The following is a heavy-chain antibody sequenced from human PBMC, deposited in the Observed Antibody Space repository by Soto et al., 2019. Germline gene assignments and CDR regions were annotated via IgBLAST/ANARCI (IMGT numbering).Heavy chain of an antibody. J-gene: IGHJ4*02. CDR2: INTGGAT. CDR1: GFTFSSFS. CDR3: AKGRRRYSSQY. Sequence: TGGSLRLSCAASGFTFSSFSMTWVRQGPGKGLEWVSTINTGGATYYADSVKGRFTISRDNSKNTVYLQMNSQRAEDTAVYYCAKGRRRYSSQYSGPTPLLTVSS. V-gene: IGHV3-23*01. D-gene: IGHD3-16*02.